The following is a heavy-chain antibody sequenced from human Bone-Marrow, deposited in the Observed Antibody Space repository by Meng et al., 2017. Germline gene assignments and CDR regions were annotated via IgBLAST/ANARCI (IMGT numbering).Heavy chain of an antibody. CDR1: GCSISSADYY. Sequence: QVQLQESGPGLVKPSQTLSLTCTVSGCSISSADYYWSWIRQPPGKGLEWIGYIYYSGSTYYNPSLKSRVTISVDTSKNQFSLKMSSVTAADTAVYYCARVGACSGGSCYFRLFDYWGQGTLVTVSS. J-gene: IGHJ4*02. CDR3: ARVGACSGGSCYFRLFDY. V-gene: IGHV4-30-4*01. CDR2: IYYSGST. D-gene: IGHD2-15*01.